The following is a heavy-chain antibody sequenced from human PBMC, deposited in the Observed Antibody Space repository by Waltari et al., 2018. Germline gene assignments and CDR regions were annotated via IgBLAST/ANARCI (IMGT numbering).Heavy chain of an antibody. V-gene: IGHV1-3*01. CDR3: ARCVPVRGGVHVAFDY. CDR1: GCTFTSYA. CDR2: IDGGNDNT. J-gene: IGHJ4*02. Sequence: QVQLVQPGAAAKNPGASVKVSCKASGCTFTSYALPRLRQAPGQRLGWMRWIDGGNDNTKYTQKFQGRVTSTRDTSESTAYMELSSLRSEDTAVYYWARCVPVRGGVHVAFDYWGQGTLVTVSS. D-gene: IGHD2-2*01.